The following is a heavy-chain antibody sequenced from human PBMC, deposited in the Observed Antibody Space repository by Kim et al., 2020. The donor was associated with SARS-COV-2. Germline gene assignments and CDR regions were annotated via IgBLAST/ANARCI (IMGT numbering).Heavy chain of an antibody. D-gene: IGHD3-22*01. CDR1: GFTFSSYG. CDR3: AKARYYYDSSGWCFDY. CDR2: IWYDGSNK. J-gene: IGHJ4*02. Sequence: GGSLRLSCAASGFTFSSYGMHWVRQAPGKGLEWVAVIWYDGSNKYYADSVKGRFTISRDNSKNTLYLQMNSLRAEDTAVYYCAKARYYYDSSGWCFDYWGQGTLVTVSS. V-gene: IGHV3-33*06.